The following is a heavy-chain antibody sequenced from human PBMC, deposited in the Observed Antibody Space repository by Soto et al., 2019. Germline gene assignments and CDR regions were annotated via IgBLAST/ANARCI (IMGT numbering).Heavy chain of an antibody. V-gene: IGHV3-23*01. CDR3: AKADGNTRMDV. Sequence: PGGSLRLSCAALGSTFRSYDVTWVRQAPGKGLEWASSISASGGNTYYADSVKGRFTISRDNSKNTLYLQMNSLRAEDTAVYYCAKADGNTRMDVWGQGTTVTVSS. J-gene: IGHJ6*02. CDR2: ISASGGNT. CDR1: GSTFRSYD.